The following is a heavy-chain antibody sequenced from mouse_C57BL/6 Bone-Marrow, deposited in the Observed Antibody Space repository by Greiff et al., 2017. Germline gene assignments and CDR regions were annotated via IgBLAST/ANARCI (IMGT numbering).Heavy chain of an antibody. CDR3: AREANCYGSSYHAMDY. CDR2: IYPGSGST. V-gene: IGHV1-55*01. J-gene: IGHJ4*01. CDR1: GYTFTSYW. D-gene: IGHD1-1*01. Sequence: QVQLQQPGAELVKPGASVKMSCKASGYTFTSYWITWVKQRPGQGLEWIGDIYPGSGSTNYNEKFKSKATLTVATSSSTAYMQRSSLTSEDSAVYYCAREANCYGSSYHAMDYWCQGTSVTVSS.